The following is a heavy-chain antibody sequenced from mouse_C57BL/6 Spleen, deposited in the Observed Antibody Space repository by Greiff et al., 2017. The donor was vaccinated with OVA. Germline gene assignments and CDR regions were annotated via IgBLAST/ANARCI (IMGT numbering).Heavy chain of an antibody. J-gene: IGHJ3*01. CDR1: GYTFTSYW. V-gene: IGHV1-69*01. CDR2: IDPSDSYT. CDR3: AKLGYGSSYGSSAY. Sequence: VKLQQPGAELVMPGASVKLSCKASGYTFTSYWMHWVKPRPGQGLEWIGEIDPSDSYTNYNQKFKGKSTLTVDKSSSTAYMQLSSLTSEDSAVYYCAKLGYGSSYGSSAYWGQGTLVTVSA. D-gene: IGHD1-1*01.